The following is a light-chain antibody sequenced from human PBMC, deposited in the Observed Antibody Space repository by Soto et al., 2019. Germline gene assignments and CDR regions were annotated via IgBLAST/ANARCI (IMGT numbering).Light chain of an antibody. J-gene: IGLJ3*02. V-gene: IGLV1-40*01. CDR2: GSS. CDR3: QSYDSSLSGSWV. Sequence: QSVLTQPPSVSGAPGQRVTISCTGSSSNIGAGYDVHWYQHLPGTAPKLLIYGSSNRPSGVPDRFSDSKSGTSASLAITGLQAEDEADYYCQSYDSSLSGSWVFGGGTKLTVL. CDR1: SSNIGAGYD.